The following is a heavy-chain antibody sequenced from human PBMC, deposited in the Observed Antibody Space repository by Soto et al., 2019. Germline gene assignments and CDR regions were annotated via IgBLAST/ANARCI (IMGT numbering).Heavy chain of an antibody. J-gene: IGHJ4*02. D-gene: IGHD3-22*01. Sequence: GGSLRLSCAASGFTFSSYAMSWVRQAPGKGLEWVSAISGSGGSTYYADSVKGRFTISRDNSKNTLYLQMNSLRAEDTAVYYCAKDRVRAPYDSSGYYYYFDYWGQGTLVTVSS. CDR1: GFTFSSYA. CDR3: AKDRVRAPYDSSGYYYYFDY. V-gene: IGHV3-23*01. CDR2: ISGSGGST.